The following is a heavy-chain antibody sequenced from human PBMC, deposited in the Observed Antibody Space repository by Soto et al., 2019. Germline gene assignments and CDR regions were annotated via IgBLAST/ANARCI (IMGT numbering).Heavy chain of an antibody. J-gene: IGHJ4*02. V-gene: IGHV4-59*08. CDR2: IYYSGST. D-gene: IGHD6-13*01. CDR3: ARRYSSSFDY. CDR1: GGSISSYY. Sequence: QVPLQGSGPGLVKPSKTLSLTCTVSGGSISSYYWSWIRQPPGKGLEWIGYIYYSGSTNYNPSLKSRVTISVDTSKNQFSLKLSSVTAADTAVYYCARRYSSSFDYWGQGTLVTVSS.